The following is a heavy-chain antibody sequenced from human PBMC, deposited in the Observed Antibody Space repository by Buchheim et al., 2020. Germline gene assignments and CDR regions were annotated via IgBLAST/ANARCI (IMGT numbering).Heavy chain of an antibody. CDR3: AKGFGAYYYYYMDV. CDR2: ISGSGGST. CDR1: GFTFSGFA. D-gene: IGHD3-10*01. V-gene: IGHV3-23*01. Sequence: EVQLLEFGGGLVQPGGSLRLSCATSGFTFSGFAFSWVRQVPGKGLEWVSAISGSGGSTYYADSVKGRFTISRDNSKNTLYLQMNSLRAEDTAVYYCAKGFGAYYYYYMDVWGKGTT. J-gene: IGHJ6*03.